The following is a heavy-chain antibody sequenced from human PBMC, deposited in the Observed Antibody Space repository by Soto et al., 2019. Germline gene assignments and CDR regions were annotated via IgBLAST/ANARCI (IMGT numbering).Heavy chain of an antibody. CDR3: ASTNRDYDFLTGLDY. Sequence: GGSLRLSCAASGFTFSSYSMNWVRQAPGKGLEWVSSISSSSSYIYYADSVKGRFTISRDNAKNSLYLQMNSLRAEDTAVYYCASTNRDYDFLTGLDYWGQGTLVTVSS. D-gene: IGHD3-9*01. CDR2: ISSSSSYI. J-gene: IGHJ4*02. V-gene: IGHV3-21*03. CDR1: GFTFSSYS.